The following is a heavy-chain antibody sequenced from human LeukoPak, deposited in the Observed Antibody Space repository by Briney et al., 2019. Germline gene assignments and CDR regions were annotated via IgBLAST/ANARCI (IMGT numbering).Heavy chain of an antibody. Sequence: SETLSLTCAVDGGSVSGYYWHWIRQPPGKGLEWIGEINHSGSANYNPSLKSRVTLSLDTSKNQFSLKLSSVTAADTAVYYCARETASGTAATYWGQGTLVTVSS. CDR1: GGSVSGYY. D-gene: IGHD6-13*01. CDR3: ARETASGTAATY. CDR2: INHSGSA. J-gene: IGHJ4*02. V-gene: IGHV4-34*01.